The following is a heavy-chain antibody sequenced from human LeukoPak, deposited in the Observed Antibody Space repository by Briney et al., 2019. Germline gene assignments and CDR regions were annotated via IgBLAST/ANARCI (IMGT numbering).Heavy chain of an antibody. CDR1: GFTFSSYW. D-gene: IGHD6-13*01. V-gene: IGHV3-74*01. CDR3: ARRMTIAAAVQDI. J-gene: IGHJ3*02. CDR2: INSDGTST. Sequence: PGGSLRLSCAASGFTFSSYWMHWVHQAPGKGLLLVSRINSDGTSTYYADSVKGRFTISRDNAKNTLYLQMNSLRAEDTAVYYCARRMTIAAAVQDIWGQGTMVTVSS.